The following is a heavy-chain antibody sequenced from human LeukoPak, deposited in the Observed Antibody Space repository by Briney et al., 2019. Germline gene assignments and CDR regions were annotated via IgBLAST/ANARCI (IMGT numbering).Heavy chain of an antibody. Sequence: GGSLRLSCAASGFTFSTYGMHWVRQAPGKGLEWVAAILYDGSDKYYADSVKGRFTISRDNSKNTLYLQMNSLRPEDTAVYYCAKSLCSGGSCYSFDYWGQGTLVTVSS. CDR1: GFTFSTYG. CDR2: ILYDGSDK. CDR3: AKSLCSGGSCYSFDY. V-gene: IGHV3-30*18. D-gene: IGHD2-15*01. J-gene: IGHJ4*02.